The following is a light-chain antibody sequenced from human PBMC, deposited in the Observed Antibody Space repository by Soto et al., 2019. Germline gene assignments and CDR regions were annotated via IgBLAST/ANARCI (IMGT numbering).Light chain of an antibody. CDR2: GAS. CDR3: QQYHNWPPQYT. J-gene: IGKJ2*01. V-gene: IGKV3-15*01. Sequence: EIVMTQSPASLSVSPGDGATLSCRGSQSVASNVAWYRQKPGQGPRLLIHGASTRAVGVPARFSGSGSGTDFTLTISSLQSEDFAVYYCQQYHNWPPQYTFGQGTKLQIK. CDR1: QSVASN.